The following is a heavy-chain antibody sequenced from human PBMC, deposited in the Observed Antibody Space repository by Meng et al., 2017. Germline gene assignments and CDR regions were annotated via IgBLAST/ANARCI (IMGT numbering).Heavy chain of an antibody. CDR2: INPSGGST. CDR3: ARGGRYGDYDSAYSSYGMDA. CDR1: GYTLTSYY. V-gene: IGHV1-46*01. Sequence: SVHVSCMESGYTLTSYYMHWVRHAPGQGLEWMGIINPSGGSTSYAQKFQGRVTMNRDTSTSTVYMELRSLRSEDTAVYSCARGGRYGDYDSAYSSYGMDAWGQGTMVTVSS. D-gene: IGHD4-17*01. J-gene: IGHJ6*02.